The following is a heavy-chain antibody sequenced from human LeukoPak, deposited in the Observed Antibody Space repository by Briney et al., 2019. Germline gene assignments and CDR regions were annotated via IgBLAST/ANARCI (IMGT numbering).Heavy chain of an antibody. CDR3: ARGGSLGAERAESGMVWFGELPVVDWFDP. D-gene: IGHD3-10*01. Sequence: PSETLSLTCTVSGGSVSSGSYYWSWIRQPPGKGLEWIGYIYYSGSTNYNPSLKSRVTISVDTSKNQFSLKLSSVTAADTAVYYCARGGSLGAERAESGMVWFGELPVVDWFDPWGQGTLVTVSS. J-gene: IGHJ5*02. CDR2: IYYSGST. CDR1: GGSVSSGSYY. V-gene: IGHV4-61*01.